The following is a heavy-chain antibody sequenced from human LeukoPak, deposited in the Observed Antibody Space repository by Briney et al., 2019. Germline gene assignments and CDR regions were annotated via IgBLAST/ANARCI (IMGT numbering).Heavy chain of an antibody. J-gene: IGHJ4*02. D-gene: IGHD3-3*01. Sequence: SETLSLTCSVSGASLTRPTYYQWSWIRQPPGKGLELIGSLFSAGSATLNPSLKSRVTMSLDTSKSQFSLKLSSVTAEDSAVYYCARFKSGGFSYFDSWGQGTLVAVSS. CDR2: LFSAGSA. CDR3: ARFKSGGFSYFDS. CDR1: GASLTRPTYY. V-gene: IGHV4-61*01.